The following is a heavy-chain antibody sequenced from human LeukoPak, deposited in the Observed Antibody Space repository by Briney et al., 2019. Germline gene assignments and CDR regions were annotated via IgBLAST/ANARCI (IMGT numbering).Heavy chain of an antibody. CDR3: AKDGGSYPYYFDY. CDR1: GYSISSGYY. V-gene: IGHV4-38-2*02. J-gene: IGHJ4*01. CDR2: IYHSGST. D-gene: IGHD1-26*01. Sequence: SETLSLTCAVSGYSISSGYYWGWIRQPPGKGLEWFGSIYHSGSTYYNPSLKSRVTISVDTSKNQFSLKRSSVTAADTAVYYCAKDGGSYPYYFDYWGQATLVSVSS.